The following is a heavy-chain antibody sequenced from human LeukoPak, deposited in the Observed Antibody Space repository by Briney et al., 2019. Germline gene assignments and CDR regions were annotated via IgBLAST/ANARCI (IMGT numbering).Heavy chain of an antibody. CDR2: IYPGDSDA. V-gene: IGHV5-51*01. CDR1: GYSFTSHW. CDR3: ARRRDLYSGSYYPFDY. D-gene: IGHD1-26*01. Sequence: GESLQISCQGSGYSFTSHWIGWVRQMPGKGLKWMGIIYPGDSDARYSPSFQGQVTISADKSISTAYLQWSSLKASDTAMYYCARRRDLYSGSYYPFDYWGQGTLVTVSS. J-gene: IGHJ4*02.